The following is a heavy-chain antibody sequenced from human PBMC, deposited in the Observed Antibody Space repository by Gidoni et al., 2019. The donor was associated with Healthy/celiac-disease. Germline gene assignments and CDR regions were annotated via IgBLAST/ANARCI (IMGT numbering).Heavy chain of an antibody. D-gene: IGHD4-17*01. CDR2: INHSGST. CDR3: ARGHPTVTTLGWMVLDAFDI. CDR1: VGSFSGYY. V-gene: IGHV4-34*01. Sequence: QVQLQQWGAGLLKPSETLSLTCAVYVGSFSGYYWSWIRQPPGKGLEWIGEINHSGSTNYNPSLKSRVTISVDTSKNQFSLKLSSVTAADTAVYYCARGHPTVTTLGWMVLDAFDIWGQGTMVTVSS. J-gene: IGHJ3*02.